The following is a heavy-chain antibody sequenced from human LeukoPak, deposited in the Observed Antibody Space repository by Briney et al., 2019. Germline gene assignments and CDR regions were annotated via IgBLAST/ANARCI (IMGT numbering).Heavy chain of an antibody. CDR1: GGSFSGYY. Sequence: PSETLSLTCAVYGGSFSGYYWSWIRQPPGKGLEWIGEINHSGSTNYNPSLKSRVTISVDTSKNQFSLKLSSVTAADTAVYYCARLGFYDYDYRGQGTLVTVSS. D-gene: IGHD3-16*01. CDR2: INHSGST. V-gene: IGHV4-34*01. J-gene: IGHJ4*02. CDR3: ARLGFYDYDY.